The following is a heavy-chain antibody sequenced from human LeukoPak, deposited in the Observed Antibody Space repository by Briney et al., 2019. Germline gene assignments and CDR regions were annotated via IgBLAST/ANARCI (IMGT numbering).Heavy chain of an antibody. Sequence: PSETLSLTCAVSGGSFSGHYWSWIRQSPGKGLERIGEITERGSTNYHPSLKSRVTISRDTSKNHFPLKVSSVTAADTAVYYCARGPITEDGTFHSPNAWGQGTLVTVSS. V-gene: IGHV4-34*01. CDR3: ARGPITEDGTFHSPNA. D-gene: IGHD1-1*01. J-gene: IGHJ5*02. CDR2: ITERGST. CDR1: GGSFSGHY.